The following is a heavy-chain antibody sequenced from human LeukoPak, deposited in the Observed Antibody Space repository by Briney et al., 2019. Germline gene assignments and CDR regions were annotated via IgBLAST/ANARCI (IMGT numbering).Heavy chain of an antibody. CDR2: INHSGST. CDR3: ARGQGIVVRYMDV. V-gene: IGHV4-34*01. J-gene: IGHJ6*03. CDR1: GGSLSGYY. Sequence: SETLSLTCAVYGGSLSGYYWSWIRQPPGKGLEWIGEINHSGSTNYNPSLKSRVTISVDTSKNQFSLKLSSVTAADTAVYYCARGQGIVVRYMDVWGKGTTVTVSS. D-gene: IGHD3-22*01.